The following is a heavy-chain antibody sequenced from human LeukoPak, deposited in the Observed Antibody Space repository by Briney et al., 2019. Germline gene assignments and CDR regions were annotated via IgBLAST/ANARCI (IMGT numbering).Heavy chain of an antibody. CDR3: ARRGRLDPYYFDY. D-gene: IGHD1-26*01. CDR1: GVSISSYY. V-gene: IGHV4-59*01. J-gene: IGHJ4*02. Sequence: SETLSLTCTVSGVSISSYYWSWIRQPPGKGLEWIGYIYYSGSTNYNPSLKSRVTISVDTSKNQFSLKLSSVTAADTAVYYCARRGRLDPYYFDYWGQGTLVTVSS. CDR2: IYYSGST.